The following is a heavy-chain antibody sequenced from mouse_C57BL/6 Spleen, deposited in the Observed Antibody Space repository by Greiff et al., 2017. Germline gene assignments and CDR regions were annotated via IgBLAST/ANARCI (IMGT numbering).Heavy chain of an antibody. Sequence: VQLQQSGAELMKPGASVKLSCKATGYTFTGYWIEWVKQRPGHGLEWIGEILPGSGSTNYHEKFKGKATFTADPSSNTAYMQLSSLTTEDSAIYYCARPRYYGSSPLDDWGQGTTLTVSS. CDR3: ARPRYYGSSPLDD. J-gene: IGHJ2*01. V-gene: IGHV1-9*01. CDR2: ILPGSGST. D-gene: IGHD1-1*01. CDR1: GYTFTGYW.